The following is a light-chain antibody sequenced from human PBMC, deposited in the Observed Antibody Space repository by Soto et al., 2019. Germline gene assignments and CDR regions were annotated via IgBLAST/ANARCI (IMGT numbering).Light chain of an antibody. CDR3: QQYENRPK. V-gene: IGKV1D-13*01. Sequence: ARQFIHSACSPSASVVYIVTINCRASQGISSALAWYQQKPGKAPKLLIYDASNLEAGVPSRFRGSGSGTDFTFTISRLQPEDLATYYCQQYENRPKFAQGTLLEIK. CDR2: DAS. CDR1: QGISSA. J-gene: IGKJ5*01.